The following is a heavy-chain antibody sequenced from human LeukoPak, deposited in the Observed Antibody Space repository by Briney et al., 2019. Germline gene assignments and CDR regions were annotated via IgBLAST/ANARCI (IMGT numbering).Heavy chain of an antibody. CDR3: ARPRSDY. CDR2: LYSGGST. CDR1: GFTVSSNY. J-gene: IGHJ4*02. Sequence: GGSLRLSCAASGFTVSSNYMNWVRQAPGKGLEWVSVLYSGGSTNYADSVKGRFTISRDNSKNTLYLQMNSLRAEDTAVYYCARPRSDYWGQGTLVTVSS. V-gene: IGHV3-66*04.